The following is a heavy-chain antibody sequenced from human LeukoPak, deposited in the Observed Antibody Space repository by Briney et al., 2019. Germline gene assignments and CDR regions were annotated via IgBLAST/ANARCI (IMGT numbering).Heavy chain of an antibody. CDR3: ARLPAYCSSTSCYYDY. CDR1: GFTFSSYS. D-gene: IGHD2-2*01. V-gene: IGHV3-48*04. CDR2: ISSSSFNT. J-gene: IGHJ4*02. Sequence: GALRLSCSASGFTFSSYSMNWVRQAPGKGLEWVSYISSSSFNTYYADPVKGRFTISRDNAKNSLFLQMNSLRAEDTAVYYCARLPAYCSSTSCYYDYWGQGTLVTVSS.